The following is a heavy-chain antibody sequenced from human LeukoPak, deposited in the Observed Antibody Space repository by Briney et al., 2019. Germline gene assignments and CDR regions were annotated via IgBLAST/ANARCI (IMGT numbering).Heavy chain of an antibody. CDR2: IYYSGST. Sequence: SETLSLTCTVSGGSISSSSYYWAWIRQSPGKGLERIGSIYYSGSTYYNPSLKSRVTISVDTSKNQFSLKLSSVTAADTAVYYCARQRCSGGSCFFSDYFDYWGQGALVTVSS. J-gene: IGHJ4*02. CDR1: GGSISSSSYY. V-gene: IGHV4-39*01. D-gene: IGHD2-15*01. CDR3: ARQRCSGGSCFFSDYFDY.